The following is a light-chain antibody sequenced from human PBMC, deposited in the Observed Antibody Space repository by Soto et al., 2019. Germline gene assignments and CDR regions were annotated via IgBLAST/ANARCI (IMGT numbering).Light chain of an antibody. CDR1: SGHNNYA. V-gene: IGLV4-69*01. J-gene: IGLJ3*02. CDR3: QTWVTGMGV. CDR2: LNNDGSH. Sequence: QSVLTQSPSASASLGASVKLTCTLSSGHNNYAIAWHQQQPEKGPRYLMKLNNDGSHIKGDGIPDRFSGSSSGAERYLTIPRPQSEEEADYYCQTWVTGMGVFGGGTKLPVI.